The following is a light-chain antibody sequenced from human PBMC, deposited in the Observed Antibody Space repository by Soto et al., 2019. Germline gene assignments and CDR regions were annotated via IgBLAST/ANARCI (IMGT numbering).Light chain of an antibody. V-gene: IGLV2-8*01. CDR1: SSDVGDYDY. J-gene: IGLJ1*01. CDR3: SSYEGSNNFV. CDR2: EVT. Sequence: QSVLTQPPSASGFPGQSVPISCTGTSSDVGDYDYVSWYQQHPGKAPKLVIYEVTNRPSGVPDRVSASKSGNTASLTVSGLLAEDEADYYCSSYEGSNNFVFGTGTKLTVL.